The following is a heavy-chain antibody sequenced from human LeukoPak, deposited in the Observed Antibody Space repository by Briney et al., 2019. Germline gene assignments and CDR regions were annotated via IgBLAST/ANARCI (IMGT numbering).Heavy chain of an antibody. CDR3: ASSGDRLSAFDP. Sequence: SETLSLTCTFSGGSISSGGYYESWVRQHPGKALEWLGYIYYSGSTYYNPSLKSRVTISVDTSKNQFSLKLSSVTAADTAVYYCASSGDRLSAFDPWGQGTLVTVSS. CDR2: IYYSGST. V-gene: IGHV4-31*03. D-gene: IGHD7-27*01. CDR1: GGSISSGGYY. J-gene: IGHJ5*01.